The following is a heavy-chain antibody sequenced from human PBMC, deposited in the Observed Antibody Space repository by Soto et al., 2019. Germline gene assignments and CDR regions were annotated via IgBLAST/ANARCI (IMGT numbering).Heavy chain of an antibody. J-gene: IGHJ6*02. Sequence: GGSLRLSGVASGYGCITYPMVWVRHAPWKRLEAVSSISGSGDKTYYKDSVKGRFTISRDNSKNTVDLQMNSLRPEDTAVYYCAKILSTVTTYYYGMDAWGQGTTVTVSS. D-gene: IGHD4-17*01. CDR1: GYGCITYP. CDR2: ISGSGDKT. V-gene: IGHV3-23*01. CDR3: AKILSTVTTYYYGMDA.